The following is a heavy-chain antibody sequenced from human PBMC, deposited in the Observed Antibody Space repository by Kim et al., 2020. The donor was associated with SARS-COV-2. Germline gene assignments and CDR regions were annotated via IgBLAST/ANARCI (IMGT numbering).Heavy chain of an antibody. CDR1: GGTFSSYT. CDR3: ANGYCSSTSCTGPYGMDV. CDR2: IIPILGIA. J-gene: IGHJ6*02. Sequence: SVKVSCKASGGTFSSYTISWVRQAPGQGLEWMGRIIPILGIANYAQKFQGRVTITADKSTSTAYMELSSLRSEDTAVYYCANGYCSSTSCTGPYGMDVWGQGTTVTVSS. D-gene: IGHD2-2*03. V-gene: IGHV1-69*02.